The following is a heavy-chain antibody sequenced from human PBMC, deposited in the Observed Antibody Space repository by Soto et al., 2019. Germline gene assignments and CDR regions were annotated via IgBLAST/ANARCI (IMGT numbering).Heavy chain of an antibody. V-gene: IGHV3-49*05. CDR3: TREFSGSGG. CDR2: IKSKAYGGTT. J-gene: IGHJ4*02. CDR1: GFTFGDYP. Sequence: EVQLVESGGGLVKPGQSLRLSCVASGFTFGDYPMSWFRQAPGKGLEWVGFIKSKAYGGTTEYAPSVKGRFTISGDDSKINVYLQMNSLKTEDTAVYYCTREFSGSGGWGQGTLVTVSS. D-gene: IGHD3-10*01.